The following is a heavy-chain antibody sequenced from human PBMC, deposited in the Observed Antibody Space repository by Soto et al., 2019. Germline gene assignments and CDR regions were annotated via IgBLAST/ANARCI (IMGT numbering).Heavy chain of an antibody. Sequence: EVQLVESGGDLVHPGRSLRLSCAPFGFTFDVYHMHWVRQAPGKGLEWVSGISWNSGTIGYADSVKGRFTISRDNAKKSLYLERNDMQAQDTALYFCVKDGLKSSFGLAYDGVNIWGRGTMVTVSS. CDR2: ISWNSGTI. D-gene: IGHD2-8*01. CDR3: VKDGLKSSFGLAYDGVNI. J-gene: IGHJ3*02. CDR1: GFTFDVYH. V-gene: IGHV3-9*01.